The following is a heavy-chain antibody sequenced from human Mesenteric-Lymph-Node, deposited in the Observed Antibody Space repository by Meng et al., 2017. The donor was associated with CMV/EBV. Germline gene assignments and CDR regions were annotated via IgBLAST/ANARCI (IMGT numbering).Heavy chain of an antibody. J-gene: IGHJ4*02. CDR3: ARDGAEGSGSYYFEY. Sequence: SGYTFRSYYLYWVRQAPGQGLKWMGIINPSGGGISYAQKFQGRLTMTRDTSTSTVYMELSGLRSEDTAVYYCARDGAEGSGSYYFEYWGQGTLVTVSS. V-gene: IGHV1-46*01. CDR2: INPSGGGI. D-gene: IGHD3-10*01. CDR1: GYTFRSYY.